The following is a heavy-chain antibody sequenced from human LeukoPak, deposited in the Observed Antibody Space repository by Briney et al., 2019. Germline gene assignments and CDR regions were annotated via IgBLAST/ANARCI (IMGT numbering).Heavy chain of an antibody. CDR2: IDTWGSTI. V-gene: IGHV3-48*01. J-gene: IGHJ4*02. D-gene: IGHD3-3*02. CDR3: AVLGTRGRIDY. CDR1: GFTFSDYT. Sequence: GGSLRLSCAASGFTFSDYTMNWVRQAPGKGLEWLSYIDTWGSTIYYADSVKGRFTMSRDNAKNSLYLQMNSLRAEDTAVYFCAVLGTRGRIDYWGQGTLVTVSS.